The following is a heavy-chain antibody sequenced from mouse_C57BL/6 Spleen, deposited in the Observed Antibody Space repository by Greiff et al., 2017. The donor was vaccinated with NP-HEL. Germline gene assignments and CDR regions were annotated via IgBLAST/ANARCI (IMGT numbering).Heavy chain of an antibody. Sequence: VQLKQSGAELVKPGASVKISCKASGYAFSSYWMNWVKQRPGKGLVWIGQIYPGDGDTNYNGKFKGKATLTADKSSSTAYMQLSSLTSEDSAVYFCASGSGSSPWFAYWGQGTLVTVSA. D-gene: IGHD1-1*01. CDR1: GYAFSSYW. CDR2: IYPGDGDT. V-gene: IGHV1-80*01. CDR3: ASGSGSSPWFAY. J-gene: IGHJ3*01.